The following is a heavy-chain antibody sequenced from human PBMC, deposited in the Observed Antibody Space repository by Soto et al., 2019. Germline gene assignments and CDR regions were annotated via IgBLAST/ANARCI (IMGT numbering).Heavy chain of an antibody. CDR3: ARITYGYNYFDY. CDR1: DYSISTGYF. CDR2: ISHSGTT. Sequence: SETLSLTCSVSDYSISTGYFWGWIRQPPGKGLEWIGCISHSGTTHYNTSLKSRVTISIDTSENQFSLKLSSVTAADAAVYYCARITYGYNYFDYWGRGTQVTAPQ. V-gene: IGHV4-38-2*01. D-gene: IGHD4-17*01. J-gene: IGHJ4*02.